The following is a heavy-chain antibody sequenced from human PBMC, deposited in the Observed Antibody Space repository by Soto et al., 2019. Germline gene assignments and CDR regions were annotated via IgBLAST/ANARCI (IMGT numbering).Heavy chain of an antibody. CDR3: ARAPDS. CDR2: FYDSGST. Sequence: QLQLQESGPGLLKPSETLSLTCTVSGGSISARHTYCGWIRQPPGKGLEWVGSFYDSGSTYYNPSLKSRLYISVASTKNQFSLTLASLTAADTAVYYCARAPDSWGQGTLVTVSS. V-gene: IGHV4-39*01. CDR1: GGSISARHTY. J-gene: IGHJ4*02.